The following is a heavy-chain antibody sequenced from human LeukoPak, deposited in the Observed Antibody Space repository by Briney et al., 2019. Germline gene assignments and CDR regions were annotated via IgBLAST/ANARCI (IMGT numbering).Heavy chain of an antibody. J-gene: IGHJ5*02. CDR1: GFTFSSYS. V-gene: IGHV3-21*01. CDR3: ARDYAYCSGGSCSYVPVWFDP. CDR2: ISSSSSYI. Sequence: GGSLRLSCAASGFTFSSYSMNWVRQAPGKGLEWVSSISSSSSYIYYADSVKGRFTISRDNAKNSLYLQMNSLRAEDTAVYYCARDYAYCSGGSCSYVPVWFDPWGQGTLVTVSS. D-gene: IGHD2-15*01.